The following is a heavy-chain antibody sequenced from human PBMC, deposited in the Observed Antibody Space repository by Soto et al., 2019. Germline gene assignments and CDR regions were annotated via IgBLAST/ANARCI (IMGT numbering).Heavy chain of an antibody. J-gene: IGHJ4*02. CDR3: ARNYGSGTYPGGY. Sequence: GGSLRLSCAASGFTFSNYWMSWVRQAPGKGLEWVANIKQDGSEKFYVDSVKGRFTISRDNAKNSLYLQMNSLRAEDTAVYYCARNYGSGTYPGGYWGQGTLVTVSS. V-gene: IGHV3-7*05. CDR1: GFTFSNYW. D-gene: IGHD3-10*01. CDR2: IKQDGSEK.